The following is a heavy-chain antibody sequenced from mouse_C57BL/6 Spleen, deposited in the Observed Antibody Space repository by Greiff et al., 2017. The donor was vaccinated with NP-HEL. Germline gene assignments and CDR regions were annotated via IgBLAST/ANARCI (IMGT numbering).Heavy chain of an antibody. CDR3: ARDPLPYQKGAMDY. CDR1: GFTFSSYA. V-gene: IGHV5-4*01. Sequence: DVHLVESGGGLVKPGGSLKLSCAASGFTFSSYAMSWVRQTPEKRLEWVATISDGGSYTYYPDNVKGRFTISRDNAKNNLYLQMSHLKSEDTAMYYCARDPLPYQKGAMDYWGQGTSVTVSS. J-gene: IGHJ4*01. D-gene: IGHD2-12*01. CDR2: ISDGGSYT.